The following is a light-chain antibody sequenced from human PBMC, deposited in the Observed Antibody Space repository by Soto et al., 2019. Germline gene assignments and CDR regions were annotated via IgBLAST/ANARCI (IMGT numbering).Light chain of an antibody. CDR1: QSISSY. Sequence: DIQMTQSPSSLSASIGDRVTLTCRASQSISSYLNWYQQKPGKAPELLIYAASTLHDGVPSRFSGGGSGTDFTLSISSLQPEDFATYFCQQSYSWPPTFGQGTKVDIK. CDR2: AAS. V-gene: IGKV1-39*01. J-gene: IGKJ1*01. CDR3: QQSYSWPPT.